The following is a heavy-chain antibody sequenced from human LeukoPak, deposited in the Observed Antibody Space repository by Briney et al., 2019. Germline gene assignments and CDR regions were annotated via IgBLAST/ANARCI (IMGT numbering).Heavy chain of an antibody. Sequence: PGGTLRLSCAASGFTFSSHGMSWVRQAPGKGLEWVSTISGSGDNTYYADSVKGRFTISRDNSKNTLSLEMNSLRAEDTAIYYCARGGSPYDYWGQGTLVTVSS. CDR2: ISGSGDNT. CDR3: ARGGSPYDY. D-gene: IGHD1-26*01. V-gene: IGHV3-23*01. J-gene: IGHJ4*02. CDR1: GFTFSSHG.